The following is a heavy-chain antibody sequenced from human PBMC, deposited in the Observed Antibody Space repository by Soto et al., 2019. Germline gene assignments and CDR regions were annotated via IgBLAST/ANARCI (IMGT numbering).Heavy chain of an antibody. V-gene: IGHV3-43D*04. CDR2: ISWDGSNR. CDR3: AKDISRGPTKNYDFWSGPDY. CDR1: GFTFDEYA. D-gene: IGHD3-3*01. Sequence: GGSLRLSCAASGFTFDEYAMHWVRQPPGKGLEWVSLISWDGSNRYYADSVQGRFTISRDNSKYPLYLEMNSLRPEDTALYYCAKDISRGPTKNYDFWSGPDYWGQGTLVTVSS. J-gene: IGHJ4*02.